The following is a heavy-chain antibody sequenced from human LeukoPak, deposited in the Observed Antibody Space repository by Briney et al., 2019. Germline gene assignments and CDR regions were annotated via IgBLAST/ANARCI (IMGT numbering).Heavy chain of an antibody. CDR1: GASVSSSH. D-gene: IGHD5-24*01. CDR2: LSYTGKT. Sequence: SETLSLTCLVSGASVSSSHWNWIRQLPGKGLEWIGCLSYTGKTDYNPSLTSRVTISLDTSKNQVSLKLKSLTAADTAVYYCSEGYCEPFDNWGQGISVPVSS. CDR3: SEGYCEPFDN. J-gene: IGHJ4*02. V-gene: IGHV4-59*02.